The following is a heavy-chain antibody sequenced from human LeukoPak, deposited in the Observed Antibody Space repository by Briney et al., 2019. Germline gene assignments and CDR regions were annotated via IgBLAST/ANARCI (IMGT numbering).Heavy chain of an antibody. V-gene: IGHV3-23*01. CDR2: ISGRGGST. D-gene: IGHD3-16*01. CDR1: GFSFSNYA. Sequence: TGGSLRLSCAASGFSFSNYAMSWVRQAPGKGLEWVSAISGRGGSTYYADSVRGRFTISRDNSKNTVYLQMNSLRAEDTAVYYCAKGGEWNLHYLDYWGQGTLVTVSS. J-gene: IGHJ4*02. CDR3: AKGGEWNLHYLDY.